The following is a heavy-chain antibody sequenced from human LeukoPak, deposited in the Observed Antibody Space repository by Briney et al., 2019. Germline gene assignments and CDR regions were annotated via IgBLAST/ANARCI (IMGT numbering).Heavy chain of an antibody. CDR2: IYYSGST. D-gene: IGHD2-2*01. J-gene: IGHJ3*02. V-gene: IGHV4-59*08. Sequence: SETLSLTCTVSGGSISSHYWSWIRQPPGKGLEWIGYIYYSGSTYYNPSLKSRVTISVDASKNQFSLKLSSVTAADTAVYYCARLLIVVVPAAMVAHAFDIWGQGTMVTVSS. CDR1: GGSISSHY. CDR3: ARLLIVVVPAAMVAHAFDI.